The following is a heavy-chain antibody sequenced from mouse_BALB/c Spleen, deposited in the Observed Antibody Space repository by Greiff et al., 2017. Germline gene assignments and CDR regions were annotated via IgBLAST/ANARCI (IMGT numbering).Heavy chain of an antibody. CDR3: ARSRDYDYFYYAMDY. J-gene: IGHJ4*01. Sequence: EVNVVESGGGLVQPGGSRKLSCAASGFTFSSFGMHWVRQAPEKGLEWVAYISSGSSTIYYADTVKGRFTISRDNPKNTLFLQMTSLRSEDTAMYYCARSRDYDYFYYAMDYWGQGTSVTVSS. CDR1: GFTFSSFG. D-gene: IGHD2-4*01. CDR2: ISSGSSTI. V-gene: IGHV5-17*02.